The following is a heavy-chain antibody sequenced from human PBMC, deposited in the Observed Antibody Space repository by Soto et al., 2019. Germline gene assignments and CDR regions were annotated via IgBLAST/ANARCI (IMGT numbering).Heavy chain of an antibody. D-gene: IGHD4-17*01. CDR3: ARDTRYGVLDY. CDR2: IYYSGDT. Sequence: SETLSLTCTVSGGSISSYYWGWIRQPPGKGMEWIGYIYYSGDTNYNPSLKSRVTISVDTSKNQFSLSMSSLTAADTAVYYCARDTRYGVLDYWGQGTLVTVS. CDR1: GGSISSYY. V-gene: IGHV4-59*01. J-gene: IGHJ4*02.